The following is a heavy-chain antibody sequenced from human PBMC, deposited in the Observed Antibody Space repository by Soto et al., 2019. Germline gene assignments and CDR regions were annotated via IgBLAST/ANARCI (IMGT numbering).Heavy chain of an antibody. D-gene: IGHD5-18*01. J-gene: IGHJ4*02. CDR1: GFTFSSYG. CDR3: AKEHPPQYTAMAHFDY. CDR2: ISYDGSNK. V-gene: IGHV3-30*18. Sequence: GGSLRLSCAASGFTFSSYGMHWVRQAPGKGLEWVAVISYDGSNKYYADSVKGRFTISRDNSKNTLYLQMNSLRAEDTAVYYCAKEHPPQYTAMAHFDYWGQGTLVTVSS.